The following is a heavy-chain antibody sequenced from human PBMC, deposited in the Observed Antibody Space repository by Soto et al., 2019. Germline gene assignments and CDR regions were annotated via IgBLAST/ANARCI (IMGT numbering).Heavy chain of an antibody. D-gene: IGHD3-10*01. CDR2: IIPIFGTA. Sequence: QLVQSGAEVKKPGSSVKVSCKASGGPFSTYAISWVRQAPGQGLEWMGGIIPIFGTANYAQRFLGRVTIPADDSTSTAYMELRSLTSDDTAVYSCAKALTMASPNWFDPWGQGTQVTVSS. CDR3: AKALTMASPNWFDP. J-gene: IGHJ5*02. CDR1: GGPFSTYA. V-gene: IGHV1-69*01.